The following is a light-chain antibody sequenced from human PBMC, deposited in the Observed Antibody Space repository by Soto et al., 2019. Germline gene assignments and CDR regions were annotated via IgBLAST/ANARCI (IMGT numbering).Light chain of an antibody. CDR1: SSEVGGYNY. CDR3: SSYTRSSTYV. J-gene: IGLJ1*01. CDR2: DVS. V-gene: IGLV2-14*01. Sequence: QPVLTQPASVTGAPVQALTIFCTGTSSEVGGYNYVSWYRQHPGRAPKLMIYDVSNRPSGVSNRFSGSKSGNTDSLTISGLQAEDKADYYSSSYTRSSTYVFGTGTKVTVL.